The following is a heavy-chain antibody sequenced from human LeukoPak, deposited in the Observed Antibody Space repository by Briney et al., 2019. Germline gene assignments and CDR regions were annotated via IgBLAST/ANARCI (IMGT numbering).Heavy chain of an antibody. CDR1: GGSISSDNYY. CDR2: IYYSGTT. Sequence: SETLSLTCTVSGGSISSDNYYWGWIRQPPGKGLEWIGSIYYSGTTYYNPSLKSRVTISVDTSKNQFSLKLSSVTAADTAVYFCARGAAGTGAADYWGEGTLVTVSS. D-gene: IGHD6-13*01. J-gene: IGHJ4*02. V-gene: IGHV4-39*07. CDR3: ARGAAGTGAADY.